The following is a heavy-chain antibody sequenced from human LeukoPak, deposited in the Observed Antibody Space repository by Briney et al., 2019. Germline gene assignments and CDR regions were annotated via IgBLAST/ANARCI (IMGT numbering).Heavy chain of an antibody. CDR3: ARELITFGGVGYFDY. CDR2: ISYDGSNK. J-gene: IGHJ4*02. D-gene: IGHD3-16*01. Sequence: GGSLRLSCAASGFTFSSYGMHWVRQAPSKGLEWVAVISYDGSNKYYADSVKGRFTISRDNSKNTLYLQMNSLRAEDTAVYYCARELITFGGVGYFDYWGQGTLVTVSS. V-gene: IGHV3-30*03. CDR1: GFTFSSYG.